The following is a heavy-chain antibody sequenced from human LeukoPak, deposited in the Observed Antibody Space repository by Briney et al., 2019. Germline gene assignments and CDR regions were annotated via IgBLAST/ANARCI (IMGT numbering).Heavy chain of an antibody. CDR2: INPSGGST. D-gene: IGHD3-22*01. J-gene: IGHJ4*02. V-gene: IGHV1-46*01. CDR3: ARGAYYYDSSGYFLPHPASEFDY. CDR1: GYTFTSYY. Sequence: GASVKVSCKASGYTFTSYYMHWVRQAPGQGLEWMGIINPSGGSTSYAQKFQGRVTMTRDMSTSTVYMELSSLRSEDTAVYYCARGAYYYDSSGYFLPHPASEFDYWGQGTLVTVSS.